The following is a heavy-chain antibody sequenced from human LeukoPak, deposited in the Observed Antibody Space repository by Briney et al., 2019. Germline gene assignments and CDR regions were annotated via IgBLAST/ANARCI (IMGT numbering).Heavy chain of an antibody. CDR3: AKAPYCTNGVCYAFDI. J-gene: IGHJ3*02. D-gene: IGHD2-8*01. CDR1: GFTFNNYW. Sequence: GGSLRLSCAASGFTFNNYWMNWVRQAPGKGLEWVANIKQDGSEKYYADSVKGRFTISRDNSKNTLYLQMNSLRAEDTAVYYCAKAPYCTNGVCYAFDIWGQGTMVTVSS. V-gene: IGHV3-7*01. CDR2: IKQDGSEK.